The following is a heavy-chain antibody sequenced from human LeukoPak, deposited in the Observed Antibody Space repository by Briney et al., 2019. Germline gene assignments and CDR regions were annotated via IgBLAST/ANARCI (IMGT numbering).Heavy chain of an antibody. J-gene: IGHJ4*02. CDR1: GFTFSSYG. D-gene: IGHD5-18*01. CDR3: ARVSYSYGSYYFDY. V-gene: IGHV3-33*08. CDR2: IWYDGSNK. Sequence: GGSLRLSCAASGFTFSSYGMRWVRQAPGKGLEWVAVIWYDGSNKYYADSVKGRFTISRDDSKNTLYLQMNSLRAEDTAVYYCARVSYSYGSYYFDYWGQGTLVTVSS.